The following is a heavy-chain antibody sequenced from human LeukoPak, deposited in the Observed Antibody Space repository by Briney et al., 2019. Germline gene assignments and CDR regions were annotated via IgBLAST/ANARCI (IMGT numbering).Heavy chain of an antibody. V-gene: IGHV3-30*02. Sequence: GGSLRLSCAASGFTFSTYGMHWVRQAPGKGLEWVAFIRYDGGNKYYADSVKGRFTISRDNAKNSLYLQMNSLSDEDTAVYYCAKGSSTYSITSYWYFDLWGRGTLVTVSS. CDR3: AKGSSTYSITSYWYFDL. CDR2: IRYDGGNK. D-gene: IGHD6-13*01. CDR1: GFTFSTYG. J-gene: IGHJ2*01.